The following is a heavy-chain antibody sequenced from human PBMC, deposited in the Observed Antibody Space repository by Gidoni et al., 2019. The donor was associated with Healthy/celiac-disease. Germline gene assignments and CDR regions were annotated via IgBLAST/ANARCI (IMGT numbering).Heavy chain of an antibody. CDR3: AKMSNVLLWFGELLFDY. CDR1: GFTFSSYA. V-gene: IGHV3-23*01. CDR2: ISGSGGST. D-gene: IGHD3-10*01. Sequence: EVQLLESGGGLVQPGGSLRLSCAASGFTFSSYAMSWVRQAPGKGLEWVSAISGSGGSTYYADSVKGRFTISRDNSKNTLYLQMNSLRAEDTAVYYCAKMSNVLLWFGELLFDYWGQGTLVTVSS. J-gene: IGHJ4*02.